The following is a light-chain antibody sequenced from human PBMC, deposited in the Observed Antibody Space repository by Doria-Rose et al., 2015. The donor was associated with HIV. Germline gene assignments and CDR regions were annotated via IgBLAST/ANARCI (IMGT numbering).Light chain of an antibody. CDR3: QQYGTSRGT. Sequence: EIVMTQSPGTLSLSPGERATLSCRASQSFSSTYLAWYQQKPGQAPSLLIYDGSTRATGIPDRFSASGSGRDFTLTISRLEPEDVAVYYCQQYGTSRGTFGQGTRLEIK. CDR1: QSFSSTY. V-gene: IGKV3-20*01. CDR2: DGS. J-gene: IGKJ5*01.